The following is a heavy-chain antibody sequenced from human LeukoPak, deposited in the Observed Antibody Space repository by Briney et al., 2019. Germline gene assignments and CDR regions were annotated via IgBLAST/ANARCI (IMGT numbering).Heavy chain of an antibody. J-gene: IGHJ6*03. V-gene: IGHV1-69*06. Sequence: SVKVSCKASGGTFSSYAISWVRQAPGQGLEWMGGIIPIFGAANYAQKFQGRVTITADKSTSTAYMELSSLRSEDTAVYYCARDHAGRSGYLPGTYYYYYYYMDVWGKGTTVTVSS. CDR1: GGTFSSYA. CDR3: ARDHAGRSGYLPGTYYYYYYYMDV. D-gene: IGHD5-12*01. CDR2: IIPIFGAA.